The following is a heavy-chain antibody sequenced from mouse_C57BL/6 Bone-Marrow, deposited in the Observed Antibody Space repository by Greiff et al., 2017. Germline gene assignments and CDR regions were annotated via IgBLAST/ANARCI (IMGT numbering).Heavy chain of an antibody. J-gene: IGHJ2*01. CDR1: GYTFTSYW. CDR2: IHPNSGST. Sequence: VPLQQPGAELVKPGASVKLSCKASGYTFTSYWMHWVKQRPGQGLEWIGMIHPNSGSTNYNEKFKSKATLTVDKSSSTAYMQLSSLTSEDSAVYYCARLGLYPGSFDYWGQGTTLTVSS. V-gene: IGHV1-64*01. D-gene: IGHD2-2*01. CDR3: ARLGLYPGSFDY.